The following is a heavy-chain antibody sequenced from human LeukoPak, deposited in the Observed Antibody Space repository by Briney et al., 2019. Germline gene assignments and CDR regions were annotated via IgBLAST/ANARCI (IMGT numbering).Heavy chain of an antibody. CDR3: ARGYSYSDY. V-gene: IGHV5-51*01. CDR1: GYSFTNYW. CDR2: IYPGDSDT. Sequence: GESMKIPCKGYGYSFTNYWIGWARQMPGKGLEWIAIIYPGDSDTRSSPSFHSQVTISADKSISTAYLQGSSLKASDPAMYYCARGYSYSDYWGQGTVVSVSS. J-gene: IGHJ4*02. D-gene: IGHD5-12*01.